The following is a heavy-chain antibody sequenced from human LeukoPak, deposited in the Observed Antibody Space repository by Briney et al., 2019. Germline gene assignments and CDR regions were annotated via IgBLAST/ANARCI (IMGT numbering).Heavy chain of an antibody. V-gene: IGHV4-59*08. J-gene: IGHJ4*02. D-gene: IGHD2-21*02. Sequence: SETLSLTCTVSGGSISSYFWSWIRQPPGKGLEWIGYIYYSGSTNYNPSLKSRVTISVDTSKNQFSLKLSSVTAADTAVYYCAHSFGDSFDYWGQGTLVTVSS. CDR1: GGSISSYF. CDR3: AHSFGDSFDY. CDR2: IYYSGST.